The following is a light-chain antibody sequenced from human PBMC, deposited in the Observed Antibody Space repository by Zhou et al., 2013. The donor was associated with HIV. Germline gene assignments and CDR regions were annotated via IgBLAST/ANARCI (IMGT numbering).Light chain of an antibody. Sequence: DIQMTQSPSTLSASVGDRVTITCRASQNVNSWLAWYQQKPGKAPNLLIYAASSLQSGVPSRFSGSGSGTDFTLTISSLQPEDVATYYCQKYNSVPFTFGPGTKVDIK. CDR3: QKYNSVPFT. J-gene: IGKJ3*01. CDR1: QNVNSW. V-gene: IGKV1-5*01. CDR2: AAS.